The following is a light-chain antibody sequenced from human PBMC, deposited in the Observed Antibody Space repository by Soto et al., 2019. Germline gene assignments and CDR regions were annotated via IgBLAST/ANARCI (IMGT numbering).Light chain of an antibody. J-gene: IGLJ2*01. CDR1: SSDVGGYNY. V-gene: IGLV2-8*01. CDR3: SSYAGSNNYV. Sequence: QSALTQPPSASGSPGQSVTISCTGTSSDVGGYNYVSWYQQHPGKAPKLMIYEVIKRPSGVPDRFSGSKSGNTASLTVSGLQAEDEAAYYCSSYAGSNNYVFGGGTKVTVL. CDR2: EVI.